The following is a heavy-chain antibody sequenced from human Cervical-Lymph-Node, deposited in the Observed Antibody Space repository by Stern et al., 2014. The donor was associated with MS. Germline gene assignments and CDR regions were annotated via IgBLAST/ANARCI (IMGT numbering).Heavy chain of an antibody. V-gene: IGHV1-8*01. CDR2: INPNSAAT. D-gene: IGHD1/OR15-1a*01. Sequence: MQLVESGAEVKKPGASVKVACKASGYPFTGYDITWVRQATGQGLEWMGWINPNSAATGNAQKFQGRVSMARDTSTDTVYMELNSLASEDTGVYYCARRKTGWTGTTLFDVFDTWGQGTVVTVSS. J-gene: IGHJ3*02. CDR3: ARRKTGWTGTTLFDVFDT. CDR1: GYPFTGYD.